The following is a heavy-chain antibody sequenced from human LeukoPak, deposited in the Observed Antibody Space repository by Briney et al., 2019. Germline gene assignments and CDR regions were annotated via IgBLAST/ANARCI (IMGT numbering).Heavy chain of an antibody. J-gene: IGHJ4*02. D-gene: IGHD3-10*01. CDR2: VSSDGGTK. Sequence: GGSLRLSCTASKFTFSDYGMQWVRQAPGKGLEWVAVVSSDGGTKYYADSVKGRFTISRDNSKNTMYLQMNSLRAEDTAVYYCAKDRDRAPDYWGQGTLVTVSS. V-gene: IGHV3-30*18. CDR1: KFTFSDYG. CDR3: AKDRDRAPDY.